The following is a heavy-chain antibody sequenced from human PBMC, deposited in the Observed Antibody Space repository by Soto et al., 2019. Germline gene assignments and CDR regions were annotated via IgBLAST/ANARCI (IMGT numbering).Heavy chain of an antibody. Sequence: KVALKSSGDALNLYHMHWVRQAPGQGLEWMGWINSNSGDTYYAQDFQGRIIMTRDKSTTTVFMELNSLKSDDTGVYYCTRGMDVCGQRTTVTVSS. J-gene: IGHJ6*02. V-gene: IGHV1-2*02. CDR3: TRGMDV. CDR1: GDALNLYH. CDR2: INSNSGDT.